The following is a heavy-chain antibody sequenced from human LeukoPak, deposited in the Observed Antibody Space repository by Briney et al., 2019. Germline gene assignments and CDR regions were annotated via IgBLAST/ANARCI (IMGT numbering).Heavy chain of an antibody. J-gene: IGHJ4*02. CDR2: ISAYNGNT. CDR1: GYTFTSYG. D-gene: IGHD3-10*01. CDR3: ARDNLGLWFGELLPFDY. Sequence: ASVKVSCKASGYTFTSYGISWVRQAPGQGLEWMGWISAYNGNTNYAQKLQGRVTMTTDTSTSTAYMELRSLRSDDTAVYYCARDNLGLWFGELLPFDYWGQGTLVTVSS. V-gene: IGHV1-18*01.